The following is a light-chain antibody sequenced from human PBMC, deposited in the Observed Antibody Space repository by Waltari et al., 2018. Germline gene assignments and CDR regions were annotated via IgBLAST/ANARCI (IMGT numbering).Light chain of an antibody. Sequence: QSALTQPPSASGSPGQAVTISCTGSSGDVGYYDFVSWYQQHPGKVPRLLIFEVTRRPSGVPDRFSCSKSETTASLTVSGLQPEDEADYYCTSFAASGDLVFGGGTKLTVL. V-gene: IGLV2-8*01. J-gene: IGLJ3*02. CDR3: TSFAASGDLV. CDR2: EVT. CDR1: SGDVGYYDF.